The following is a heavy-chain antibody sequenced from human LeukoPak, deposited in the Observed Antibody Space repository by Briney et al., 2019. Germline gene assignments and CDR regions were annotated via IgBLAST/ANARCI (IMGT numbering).Heavy chain of an antibody. D-gene: IGHD5-12*01. CDR2: ISSSGSTI. Sequence: GGSLRLSCAASGFAFSDYYMSWIRQAPGKGLEWVSYISSSGSTIYYADSVKGRFTISRDNAKNSLYLQMNSLRAEDTAVYYCARDTSFRGNSGYAKYYFDYWGQGTLVTVSS. V-gene: IGHV3-11*04. CDR3: ARDTSFRGNSGYAKYYFDY. CDR1: GFAFSDYY. J-gene: IGHJ4*02.